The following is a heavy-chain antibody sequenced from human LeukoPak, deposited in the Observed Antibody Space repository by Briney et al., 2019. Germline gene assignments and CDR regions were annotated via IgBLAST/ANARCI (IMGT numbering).Heavy chain of an antibody. V-gene: IGHV1-8*01. D-gene: IGHD2-2*02. CDR2: MNPNSGNT. CDR3: ARTPWDIVVVPAAISHGMDV. J-gene: IGHJ6*02. CDR1: GYTFTSYD. Sequence: GTSVKVSCKASGYTFTSYDINWVRQATGQGLEWMGWMNPNSGNTGYAQKFQGRVTMTRNTSISTAYMELSSLRSEDTAVYYCARTPWDIVVVPAAISHGMDVWGQGTTVTVSS.